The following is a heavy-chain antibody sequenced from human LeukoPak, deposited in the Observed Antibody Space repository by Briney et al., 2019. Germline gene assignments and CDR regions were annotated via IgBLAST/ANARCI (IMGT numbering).Heavy chain of an antibody. CDR3: ARGASIEEQPPLDF. V-gene: IGHV4-34*01. J-gene: IGHJ4*02. CDR1: GGSFSGYY. CDR2: INHSGST. Sequence: SETLSLTCVVYGGSFSGYYWSWIRQPPGKGLEWIGEINHSGSTNYNPSLKSRVTISVDTSKNQFSLKLSSVTAADTAVYYCARGASIEEQPPLDFWGQGTLVTVSS. D-gene: IGHD1-26*01.